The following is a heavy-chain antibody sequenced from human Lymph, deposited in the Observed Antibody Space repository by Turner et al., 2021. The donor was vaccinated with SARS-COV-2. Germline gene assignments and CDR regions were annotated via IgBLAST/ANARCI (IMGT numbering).Heavy chain of an antibody. V-gene: IGHV3-43*02. CDR3: AKEGLSGRRLQFVPYFAY. D-gene: IGHD5-12*01. J-gene: IGHJ4*02. CDR2: MSGDGGST. CDR1: GFTFDDYA. Sequence: EVQLADSRGGVVQRRGSLRLPCPHPGFTFDDYAMHWVRQAPGKGLECVSLMSGDGGSTYYADSVKGRFTISRDDSKNSLYLQINSLRTEDTALYYCAKEGLSGRRLQFVPYFAYWGQGTLVSVSS.